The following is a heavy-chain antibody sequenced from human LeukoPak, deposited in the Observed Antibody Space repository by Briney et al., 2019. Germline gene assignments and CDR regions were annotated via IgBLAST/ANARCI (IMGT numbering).Heavy chain of an antibody. V-gene: IGHV3-30*18. J-gene: IGHJ4*02. CDR1: GFTFRSYG. Sequence: GGSLRLSCAASGFTFRSYGMNWVRQAPGKGLEWVAVISYDGTNKFYVDSLRGRFTISRDNSKNTLYLQMGSLRAEDTAVYYCAKDGYYGSGTFPDYWGQGTLVTVSS. CDR2: ISYDGTNK. D-gene: IGHD3-10*01. CDR3: AKDGYYGSGTFPDY.